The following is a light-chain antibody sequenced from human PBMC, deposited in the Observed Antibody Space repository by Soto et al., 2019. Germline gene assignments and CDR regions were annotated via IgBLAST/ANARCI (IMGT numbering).Light chain of an antibody. Sequence: DIQMTQSPSSLSASIGDTVTITCRPSQGIANHLNWYQHKTGKAPNLLIYAASTLHSGVPPRFSGSGSGTSFTLTITSLHPDDFATYFCQQTFSVPLTFGGGTKVE. J-gene: IGKJ4*01. CDR3: QQTFSVPLT. CDR2: AAS. CDR1: QGIANH. V-gene: IGKV1-39*01.